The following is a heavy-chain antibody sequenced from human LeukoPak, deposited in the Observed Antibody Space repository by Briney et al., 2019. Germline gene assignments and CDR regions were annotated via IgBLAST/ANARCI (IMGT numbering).Heavy chain of an antibody. V-gene: IGHV3-30*18. Sequence: PGGSLRLSCAASGLTFSSYNMHWVRQAPGKGLEWVAVISYDGNHKYYADSVKGRFTISRDNSKNTLYLQMNGLRADDTAVYYCAKGYDYRSGAGSFDYWGQGTLVTASS. D-gene: IGHD3-10*01. CDR1: GLTFSSYN. CDR3: AKGYDYRSGAGSFDY. J-gene: IGHJ4*02. CDR2: ISYDGNHK.